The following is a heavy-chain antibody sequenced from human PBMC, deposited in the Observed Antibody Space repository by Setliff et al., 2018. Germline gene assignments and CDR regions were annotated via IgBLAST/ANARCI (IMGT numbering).Heavy chain of an antibody. J-gene: IGHJ4*02. Sequence: GGSLRLSCAASGFTFRSYAMGWVRQSPGKGLEWVSVISGSGYSTYYADSVKGRFTTSRDNSKNTVFLQMNSLRAEDTAVYYCARIAGTVANWGQGTLVTVS. CDR3: ARIAGTVAN. V-gene: IGHV3-23*01. D-gene: IGHD1-20*01. CDR1: GFTFRSYA. CDR2: ISGSGYST.